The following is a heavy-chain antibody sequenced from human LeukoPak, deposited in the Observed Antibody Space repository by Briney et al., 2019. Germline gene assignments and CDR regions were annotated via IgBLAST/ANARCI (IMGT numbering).Heavy chain of an antibody. V-gene: IGHV1-3*01. CDR1: GYTFTSYV. CDR3: ARARSDWSGNDY. J-gene: IGHJ4*02. CDR2: INAGNGNT. Sequence: ASVKVSCKASGYTFTSYVMHWVRQVPGQRLEWMGWINAGNGNTKYSQGFQDRVIITRNTSASTAYLELSSLRSEDTAVYYCARARSDWSGNDYWGQGTLVTVSS. D-gene: IGHD3-3*01.